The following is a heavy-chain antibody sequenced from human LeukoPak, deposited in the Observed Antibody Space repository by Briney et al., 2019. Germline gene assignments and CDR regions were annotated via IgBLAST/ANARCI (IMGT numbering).Heavy chain of an antibody. V-gene: IGHV4-34*01. CDR3: ARNRATDFWSGYNNNWFDP. CDR2: LYHSGST. D-gene: IGHD3-3*01. Sequence: SETLSLTCAVYGGSFRGYNWSWIRQPPGKGLEWMGELYHSGSTNYNPSLKSRVTISVDTSKNQFSLKLNSVTAADTAVYYCARNRATDFWSGYNNNWFDPWGQGTLVTVSS. CDR1: GGSFRGYN. J-gene: IGHJ5*02.